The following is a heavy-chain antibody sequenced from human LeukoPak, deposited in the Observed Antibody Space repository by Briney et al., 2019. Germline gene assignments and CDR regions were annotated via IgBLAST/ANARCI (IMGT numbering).Heavy chain of an antibody. Sequence: ASVKVSCKASGYTFTSYDINWVRQATGQGLEWMGWMNPNSGNTGYAQKFQGRVTITRNTSISTAYMELSSLRSEDTAVYYCARGSGSYYNPDLSSLDYWGQGTLVTVSS. CDR2: MNPNSGNT. D-gene: IGHD1-26*01. CDR1: GYTFTSYD. V-gene: IGHV1-8*03. J-gene: IGHJ4*02. CDR3: ARGSGSYYNPDLSSLDY.